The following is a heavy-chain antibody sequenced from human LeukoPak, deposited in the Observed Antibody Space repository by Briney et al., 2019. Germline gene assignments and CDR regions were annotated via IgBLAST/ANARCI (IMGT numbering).Heavy chain of an antibody. CDR1: GGSVSSSSYY. CDR2: IYYSGST. Sequence: SETLSLTCTVSGGSVSSSSYYWGWIRQPPGKGLEWIGSIYYSGSTYYNPSLKSQVTISVDTSKNQFSLKLSSVTAADTAVYYCARLGTVHYYYYYMDVWGKGTTVTISS. J-gene: IGHJ6*03. V-gene: IGHV4-39*07. D-gene: IGHD1-1*01. CDR3: ARLGTVHYYYYYMDV.